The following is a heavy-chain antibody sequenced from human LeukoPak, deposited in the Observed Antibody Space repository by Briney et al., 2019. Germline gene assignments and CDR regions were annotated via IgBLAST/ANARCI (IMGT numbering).Heavy chain of an antibody. J-gene: IGHJ4*02. D-gene: IGHD5-12*01. V-gene: IGHV4-39*01. CDR1: GGSISSSSYY. CDR3: ARHRSPIVATIFDY. CDR2: IYYSGST. Sequence: SETLSLTCTVSGGSISSSSYYWGWIRQPPGKGLEWIGSIYYSGSTYYNPSLKSRVTISVDTSKNQSSLKLSSVTAADTAVYYCARHRSPIVATIFDYWGQGTLVTVSS.